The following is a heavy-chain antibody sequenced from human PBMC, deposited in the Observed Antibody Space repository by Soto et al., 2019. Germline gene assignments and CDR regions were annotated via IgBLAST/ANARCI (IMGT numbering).Heavy chain of an antibody. J-gene: IGHJ6*02. D-gene: IGHD3-9*01. Sequence: GGSLRLSCAASGFSFASYAMHWVRQAPGKGLEWVAVISYDGSNKYYGDSVKGRFTISRDNSKNTLYVQMNSLGPEDTAVYYCARDRWYDILTGPREYGMDVWGQGTTVTVSS. CDR1: GFSFASYA. CDR2: ISYDGSNK. CDR3: ARDRWYDILTGPREYGMDV. V-gene: IGHV3-30-3*01.